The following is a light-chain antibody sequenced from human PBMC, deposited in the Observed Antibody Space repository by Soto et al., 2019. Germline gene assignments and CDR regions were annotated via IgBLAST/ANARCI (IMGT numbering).Light chain of an antibody. CDR1: SSDIGAYNY. CDR2: EVS. V-gene: IGLV2-8*01. J-gene: IGLJ2*01. CDR3: SSYGGSNNFGV. Sequence: QSVLTQPPSASGSPGQSVTISCTGASSDIGAYNYVSWYQQHPGKAPKLMIFEVSKRPSGVPDRFSGSKSGNTASLTVSGLQAEDEAIYYCSSYGGSNNFGVFGGGTKLTVL.